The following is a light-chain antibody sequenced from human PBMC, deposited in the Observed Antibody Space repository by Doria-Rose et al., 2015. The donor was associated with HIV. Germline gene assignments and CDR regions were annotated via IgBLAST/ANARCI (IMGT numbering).Light chain of an antibody. Sequence: TGDRVTITCRASQDISNYLAWYQQKPGKAPKLLIYAASTLQSGVPSRFSGSGSGTDFTLTISYLQSEDFATYYCQQYYSYPPTFGQGTKVEAK. CDR1: QDISNY. CDR2: AAS. V-gene: IGKV1-8*01. J-gene: IGKJ1*01. CDR3: QQYYSYPPT.